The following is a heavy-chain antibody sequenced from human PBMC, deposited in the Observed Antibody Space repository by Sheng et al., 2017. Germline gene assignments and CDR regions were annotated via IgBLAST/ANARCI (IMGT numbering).Heavy chain of an antibody. V-gene: IGHV4-38-2*02. J-gene: IGHJ6*03. CDR2: IYHSGST. Sequence: QVQLQESGPGLVKPSETLSLTCTVSGHSISRGYYWDWIRQPPGKGLEWIGTIYHSGSTYYNPSLKSRVTISVDTSKNQFSLKLSSVTAADTAVYYCAREGPGEDYSSSSYMDVWGQGTTVTVSS. CDR3: AREGPGEDYSSSSYMDV. D-gene: IGHD6-6*01. CDR1: GHSISRGYY.